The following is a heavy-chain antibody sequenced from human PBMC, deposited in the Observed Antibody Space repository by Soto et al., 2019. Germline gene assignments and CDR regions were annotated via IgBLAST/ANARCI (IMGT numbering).Heavy chain of an antibody. D-gene: IGHD2-2*02. J-gene: IGHJ5*01. V-gene: IGHV1-8*01. CDR1: GYTFTKND. Sequence: QVQLVQSGAEVKTPGASVKVSCKASGYTFTKNDMNWVRQAPGQGLEWMGWMNPTSGNTGYAQKCQDRLTMTWDTAIGIAHMELSSLRNEDTAVYYCARSDGHTFNWLDSWGQGALVTVSA. CDR2: MNPTSGNT. CDR3: ARSDGHTFNWLDS.